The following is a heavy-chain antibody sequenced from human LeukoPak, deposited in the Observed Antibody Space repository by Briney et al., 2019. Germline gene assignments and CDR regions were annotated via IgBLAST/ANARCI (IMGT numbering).Heavy chain of an antibody. Sequence: PGGSLRLSCVASGFTFRSYWMSWVRQAPGKGLEWVATIKQDGSEKYYVDSVKGRFTTPRDIAQNSLYLQMNSLRAEDTAVYFCARDAGYDFWTGYYDFWGQGTLVTVSS. CDR2: IKQDGSEK. J-gene: IGHJ4*02. V-gene: IGHV3-7*05. CDR1: GFTFRSYW. D-gene: IGHD3-3*01. CDR3: ARDAGYDFWTGYYDF.